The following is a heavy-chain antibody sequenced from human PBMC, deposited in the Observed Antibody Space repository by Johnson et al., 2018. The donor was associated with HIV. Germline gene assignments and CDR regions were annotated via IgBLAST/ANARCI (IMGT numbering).Heavy chain of an antibody. D-gene: IGHD3-22*01. Sequence: VQLVESGGGVVQPGRSLRLSCAASGFTFSSYWMHWVRQAPGKGLVWVSRINSDGSGTSHADSVKGRFTISRDNARNTLYLQINSLRAEDTAVYYCAKDRYYDSSGPDAFDIWGQGTMVTVSS. CDR1: GFTFSSYW. CDR3: AKDRYYDSSGPDAFDI. J-gene: IGHJ3*02. CDR2: INSDGSGT. V-gene: IGHV3-74*01.